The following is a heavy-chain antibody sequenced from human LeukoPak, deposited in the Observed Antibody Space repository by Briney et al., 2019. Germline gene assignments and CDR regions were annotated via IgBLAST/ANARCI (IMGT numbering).Heavy chain of an antibody. CDR1: GGSFSGYY. V-gene: IGHV4-34*01. CDR2: INHSGST. CDR3: ASSGSWGPSDY. D-gene: IGHD1-26*01. J-gene: IGHJ4*02. Sequence: PSETLSLTCAVYGGSFSGYYWSWIRQPPGKGLEWIGEINHSGSTDYNSSLKSRVTISVDTSKNQFSLKVTSVTAADSAIYYCASSGSWGPSDYWGQGLMVTVSS.